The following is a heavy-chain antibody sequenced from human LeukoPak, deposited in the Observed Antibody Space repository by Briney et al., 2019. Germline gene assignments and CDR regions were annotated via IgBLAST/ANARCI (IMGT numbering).Heavy chain of an antibody. Sequence: ASVKVSCKASGYTFTGYYMHWVRQAPGQGLEWMGWINPNSGGTNYAQKFQGRVTITRDTSASTAYMELSSLRSEDTAVYYCASGLVVVAADAFDIWGQGTMVTVSS. CDR3: ASGLVVVAADAFDI. CDR2: INPNSGGT. V-gene: IGHV1-2*02. J-gene: IGHJ3*02. CDR1: GYTFTGYY. D-gene: IGHD3-22*01.